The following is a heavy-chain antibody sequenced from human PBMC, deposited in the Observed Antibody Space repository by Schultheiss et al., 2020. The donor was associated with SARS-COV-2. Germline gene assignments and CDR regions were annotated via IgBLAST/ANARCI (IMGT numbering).Heavy chain of an antibody. CDR1: GFTFRSYA. CDR3: ARDRDDAFDI. D-gene: IGHD5-24*01. Sequence: GGSLRLSCAASGFTFRSYAMTWVRQAPGKGLQWVSAITGNGASTFYADSVKGRFTISRDNSKNTLYLQMNSLRAEDTDVYYCARDRDDAFDIWGQGTMVTVSS. V-gene: IGHV3-23*01. J-gene: IGHJ3*02. CDR2: ITGNGAST.